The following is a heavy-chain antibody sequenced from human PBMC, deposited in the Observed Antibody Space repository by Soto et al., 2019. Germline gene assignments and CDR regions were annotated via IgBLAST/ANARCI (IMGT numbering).Heavy chain of an antibody. V-gene: IGHV4-59*08. Sequence: SLTCTVSGGSISSYYWSWIRQPPGKGLEWIGYIYYSGSTNYNPSLKSRVTISVDTSKNQFSLKLSSVTAADTAVYYCARLTRYCTNGVCYRLFDYWGQGTLVTVSS. J-gene: IGHJ4*02. CDR2: IYYSGST. CDR1: GGSISSYY. CDR3: ARLTRYCTNGVCYRLFDY. D-gene: IGHD2-8*01.